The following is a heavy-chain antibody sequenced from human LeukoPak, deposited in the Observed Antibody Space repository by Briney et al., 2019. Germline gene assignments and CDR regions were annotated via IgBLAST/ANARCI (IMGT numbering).Heavy chain of an antibody. CDR1: GGSISTSY. J-gene: IGHJ3*02. Sequence: SETLSLTCTVSGGSISTSYWNWVRQPPGKGLEWIGYILYSGSTNYNPSLESRVTISVDTSKNQFSLKLRSVTAADTAVYYCAREREGGAFDIWGQGTMVTVSS. D-gene: IGHD5-24*01. CDR2: ILYSGST. CDR3: AREREGGAFDI. V-gene: IGHV4-59*01.